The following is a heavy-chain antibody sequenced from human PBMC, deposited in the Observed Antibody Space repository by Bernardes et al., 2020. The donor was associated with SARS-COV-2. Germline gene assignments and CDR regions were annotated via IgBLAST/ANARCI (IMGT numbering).Heavy chain of an antibody. V-gene: IGHV3-49*03. CDR2: SRNKAYGGTT. D-gene: IGHD3-16*02. CDR3: SRDTVMIMFGGIIVNPEKDAFDI. Sequence: GGSLRLSCTGSGFSLGDYAMNWFRQAPGKGLEWVSYSRNKAYGGTTEYAASVRGRFTISRDDSKNIAYLQMNSLKVEDTAVYYCSRDTVMIMFGGIIVNPEKDAFDIWGQGTMVTVSS. J-gene: IGHJ3*02. CDR1: GFSLGDYA.